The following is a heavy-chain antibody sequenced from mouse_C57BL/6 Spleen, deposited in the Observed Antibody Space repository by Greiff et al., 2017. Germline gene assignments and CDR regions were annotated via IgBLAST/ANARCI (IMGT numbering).Heavy chain of an antibody. J-gene: IGHJ1*03. Sequence: EVQLQQSGPELVKPGASVKMSCKTSGYTFTDYNMHWVKQSHGKSLEWIGYINPNNGGTSYNQKFKGKATLTVNKSSSTAYMELRSLTSEDSAVYYCARRNYYGSSYWYFDVWGTGTTVTVSS. D-gene: IGHD1-1*01. CDR3: ARRNYYGSSYWYFDV. CDR1: GYTFTDYN. V-gene: IGHV1-22*01. CDR2: INPNNGGT.